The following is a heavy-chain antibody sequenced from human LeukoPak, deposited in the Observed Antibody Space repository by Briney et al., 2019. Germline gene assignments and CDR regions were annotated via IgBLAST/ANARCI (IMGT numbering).Heavy chain of an antibody. V-gene: IGHV4-61*02. CDR3: AREERGTMIVVVPHWFDP. D-gene: IGHD3-22*01. J-gene: IGHJ5*02. CDR1: GGSISSGSYY. Sequence: SETLSLTCAVSGGSISSGSYYWSWIRQPAGKGLEWIGRIYTSGSTNYNPSLKSRVTISVDTSKNQFSLKLSSVTAADTAVYYYAREERGTMIVVVPHWFDPWGQGTLVTVSS. CDR2: IYTSGST.